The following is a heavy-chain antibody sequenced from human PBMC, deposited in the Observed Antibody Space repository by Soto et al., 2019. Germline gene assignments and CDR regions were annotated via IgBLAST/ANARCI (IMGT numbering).Heavy chain of an antibody. CDR2: IGAGGGHT. CDR3: ATLDWKYAGGC. J-gene: IGHJ4*02. CDR1: GFTFRSFE. Sequence: PGGSLRLSCVASGFTFRSFEMNWVRRAPAKGLEWVSGIGAGGGHTYYAESVKGRFTISRDNSKNTLYLQMNSLRAEDTAVYYCATLDWKYAGGCWGQGTLVTVSS. V-gene: IGHV3-23*01. D-gene: IGHD3-9*01.